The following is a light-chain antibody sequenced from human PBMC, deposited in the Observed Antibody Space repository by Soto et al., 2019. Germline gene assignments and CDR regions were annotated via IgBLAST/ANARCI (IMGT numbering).Light chain of an antibody. CDR3: CSSVASPNWV. CDR1: SSDVGSCNC. Sequence: QCALTQPASVSGSPGQSITISCTGTSSDVGSCNCVSWYQQHPGKAPTLIIYEVNKRPSGVSNRFSGSKSGNTASLTISGLQAEDEADYYCCSSVASPNWVFGGGTKLTVL. CDR2: EVN. J-gene: IGLJ3*02. V-gene: IGLV2-23*02.